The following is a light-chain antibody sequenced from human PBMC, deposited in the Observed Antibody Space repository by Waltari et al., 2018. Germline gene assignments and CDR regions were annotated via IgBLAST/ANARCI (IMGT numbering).Light chain of an antibody. V-gene: IGKV3-15*01. J-gene: IGKJ2*01. CDR3: QQYNNWLPYT. CDR1: QSISTN. CDR2: GAS. Sequence: EIVMTQSPATLSVSPVERATLSCRASQSISTNLAWYQQKPGQAPRLLISGASTRATGIPGRFSGSGSGTEFTLTISSLQSEDFAIYYCQQYNNWLPYTFGQGTKLEIK.